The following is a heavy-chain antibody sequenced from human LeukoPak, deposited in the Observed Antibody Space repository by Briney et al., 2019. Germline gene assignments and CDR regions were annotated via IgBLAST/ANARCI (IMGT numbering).Heavy chain of an antibody. CDR1: GFTFSSYA. CDR3: AKRSDSSSSPFDY. V-gene: IGHV3-23*01. CDR2: ISGGGGST. J-gene: IGHJ4*02. Sequence: PGGSLRLSCAASGFTFSSYAMSWVRQAPGKGLEWVSAISGGGGSTYYADSVKGRFTISRDNSKNTLYLQMNSLRAEDTAVYYCAKRSDSSSSPFDYWGQGTLVTVSS. D-gene: IGHD6-6*01.